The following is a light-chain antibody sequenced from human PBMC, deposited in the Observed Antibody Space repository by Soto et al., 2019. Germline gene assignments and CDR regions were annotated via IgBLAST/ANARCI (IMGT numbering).Light chain of an antibody. V-gene: IGKV3-11*01. Sequence: EIVLTQSPAILSLSPGERATLSCRASQSVSTYLAWYQQKPGQAPRLLIYDASNTATGIPARFSGSGSGTDFTLTISSLEPEDFAVYYCQQRSNWHQLTFGGGTKVEIK. CDR1: QSVSTY. J-gene: IGKJ4*01. CDR2: DAS. CDR3: QQRSNWHQLT.